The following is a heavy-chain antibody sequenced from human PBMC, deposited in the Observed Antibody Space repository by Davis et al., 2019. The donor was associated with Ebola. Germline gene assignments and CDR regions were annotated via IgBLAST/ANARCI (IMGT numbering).Heavy chain of an antibody. D-gene: IGHD3-3*01. CDR2: INHSGST. Sequence: PSETLSLTCAVYGGSFSGYYWSWIRQPPGKGLEWIGEINHSGSTNYNPSLKSRVTISVDTSKNQFSLKLSSVTAADTAVYYCARSHDFRIRSHRAVGMDVWGQGTTVTVSS. CDR1: GGSFSGYY. J-gene: IGHJ6*02. CDR3: ARSHDFRIRSHRAVGMDV. V-gene: IGHV4-34*01.